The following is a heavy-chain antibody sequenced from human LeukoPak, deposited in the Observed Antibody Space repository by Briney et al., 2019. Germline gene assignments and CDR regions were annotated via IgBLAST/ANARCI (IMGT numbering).Heavy chain of an antibody. CDR3: ARLKVGANDAYDI. J-gene: IGHJ3*02. D-gene: IGHD1-26*01. CDR2: IHYTGSS. Sequence: SETLSLTCTVSGGSINGYYWTWIRQPPGKGLEWIGYIHYTGSSNYHPSVKSRVTISVGTSKNQFSLRLTSVTAADTAVYYCARLKVGANDAYDIWGQGTMVTVSS. V-gene: IGHV4-59*08. CDR1: GGSINGYY.